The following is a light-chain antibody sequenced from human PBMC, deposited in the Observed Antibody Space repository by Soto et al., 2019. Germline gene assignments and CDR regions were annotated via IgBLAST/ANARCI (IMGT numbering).Light chain of an antibody. Sequence: DIQMTQSPSSLSASVGDRVTITCRASQGISNHLAWYQQKPGKVPKLLINAASILQPGAPSRFSGSGSGTDFTLTISSLQPEDVATYYCPKYNSAPWTFGQGTKVEIK. CDR3: PKYNSAPWT. V-gene: IGKV1-27*01. CDR2: AAS. J-gene: IGKJ1*01. CDR1: QGISNH.